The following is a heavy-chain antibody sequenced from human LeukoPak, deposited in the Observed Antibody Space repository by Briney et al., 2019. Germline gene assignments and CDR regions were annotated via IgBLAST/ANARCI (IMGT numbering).Heavy chain of an antibody. J-gene: IGHJ4*02. CDR2: ISGSGGST. CDR1: GFTFSSYA. V-gene: IGHV3-23*01. D-gene: IGHD3-10*01. CDR3: AKGPYLYYYGSGSYFDY. Sequence: PGGSLRLSCAASGFTFSSYAMSWVRQAPGKGLEWVSAISGSGGSTYYADSVKGRFTISRDNAKNSLYLQMNSLRAEDTALYYCAKGPYLYYYGSGSYFDYWGQGTLVTVSS.